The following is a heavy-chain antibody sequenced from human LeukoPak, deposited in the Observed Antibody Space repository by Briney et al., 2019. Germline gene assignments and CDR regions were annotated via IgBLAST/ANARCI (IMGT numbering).Heavy chain of an antibody. J-gene: IGHJ4*02. D-gene: IGHD1-26*01. V-gene: IGHV4-59*01. Sequence: PSETLSLTCTVSGGSISSYYWSWIRQPPGKGLEWIGYIYYSGSTNYNPSLKSRVTISVDTSKNQFSLKLSSVTAADTAVYYCARGVYSGSSYHFDYWGQGTLVTVSS. CDR3: ARGVYSGSSYHFDY. CDR1: GGSISSYY. CDR2: IYYSGST.